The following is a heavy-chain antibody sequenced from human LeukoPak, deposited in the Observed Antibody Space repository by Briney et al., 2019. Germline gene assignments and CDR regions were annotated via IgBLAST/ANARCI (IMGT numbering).Heavy chain of an antibody. D-gene: IGHD4-17*01. J-gene: IGHJ6*03. V-gene: IGHV1-2*02. Sequence: ASVEVSCKASGYTFTGYYMHWVRQAPGQGPEWMGWINPNSGGTNYAQKFQGRVTMTRDTSTSTAYMELSRLRSDDTAVYYCARDHYGDSNYYMDVWGKGTTVTVSS. CDR3: ARDHYGDSNYYMDV. CDR2: INPNSGGT. CDR1: GYTFTGYY.